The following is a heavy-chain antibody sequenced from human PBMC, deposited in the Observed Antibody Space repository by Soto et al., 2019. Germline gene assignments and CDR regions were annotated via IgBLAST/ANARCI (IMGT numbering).Heavy chain of an antibody. D-gene: IGHD6-6*01. J-gene: IGHJ4*02. CDR1: GGSVSSGGNY. V-gene: IGHV4-39*01. CDR2: VPDTGTT. CDR3: ARGLSSPSAAGV. Sequence: QLQLQESGPGLVKPSETLSLTCAVSGGSVSSGGNYWGWIRQSPGKGLEWIGSVPDTGTTHYNPSLTSRVTISVDTSKNQFSLTVNSVTAADTAVYYCARGLSSPSAAGVWGQGTLVTVSS.